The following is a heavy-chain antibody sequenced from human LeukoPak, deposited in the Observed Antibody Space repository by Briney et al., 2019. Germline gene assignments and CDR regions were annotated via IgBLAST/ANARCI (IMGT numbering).Heavy chain of an antibody. J-gene: IGHJ6*02. V-gene: IGHV4-59*01. CDR1: GGSISSYY. D-gene: IGHD3-22*01. Sequence: SETLSLTCTVSGGSISSYYWSWIRQPPGKGLEWIGYIYYSGSTNYNPSLKSGVTISVDTSKNQFSLKLSSVTAADTAVYYCARDYYDSSGPYYYYYGMDVWGQGTTVTVSS. CDR2: IYYSGST. CDR3: ARDYYDSSGPYYYYYGMDV.